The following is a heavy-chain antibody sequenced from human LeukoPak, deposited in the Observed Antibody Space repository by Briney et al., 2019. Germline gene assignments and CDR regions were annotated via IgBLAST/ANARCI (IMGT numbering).Heavy chain of an antibody. Sequence: GGSLRLSCAASGLTFSDYYMSWIRQAPGKGLEWVSYISSSSSYTNYADSVKGRFTISRDNAKNSLYLQMNSLRAEDTAVYYCARGGYSSGDGAYYFDYWGQGTLVTVSS. CDR2: ISSSSSYT. CDR1: GLTFSDYY. J-gene: IGHJ4*02. D-gene: IGHD5-18*01. CDR3: ARGGYSSGDGAYYFDY. V-gene: IGHV3-11*06.